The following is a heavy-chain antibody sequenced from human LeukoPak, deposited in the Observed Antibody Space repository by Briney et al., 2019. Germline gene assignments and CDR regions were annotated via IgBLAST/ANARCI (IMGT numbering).Heavy chain of an antibody. CDR3: ARLTGPYYYYGMDV. D-gene: IGHD1-20*01. Sequence: SETLSLTCAVYGGSFSGYYWSWIRLPPGKGLEWIGEINHSGSTNYNPSLKSRVTISVDTSKNQFSLKLSSVTAADTAVYYCARLTGPYYYYGMDVWGQGTTVTVSS. CDR2: INHSGST. J-gene: IGHJ6*02. V-gene: IGHV4-34*01. CDR1: GGSFSGYY.